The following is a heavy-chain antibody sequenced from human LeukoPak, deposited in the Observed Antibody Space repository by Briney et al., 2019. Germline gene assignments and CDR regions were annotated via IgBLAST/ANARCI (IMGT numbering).Heavy chain of an antibody. V-gene: IGHV4-39*07. Sequence: SETLSLTCTVSGYSISSNSYYWGWIRQPPGKGLEWIGSIYYSGSTYYNPSLKSRVTISVDTSKNQFSLKLSSVTAADTAVYYCAREVAVAPNYFDYWGQGTLVTVSS. CDR2: IYYSGST. CDR1: GYSISSNSYY. CDR3: AREVAVAPNYFDY. D-gene: IGHD6-19*01. J-gene: IGHJ4*02.